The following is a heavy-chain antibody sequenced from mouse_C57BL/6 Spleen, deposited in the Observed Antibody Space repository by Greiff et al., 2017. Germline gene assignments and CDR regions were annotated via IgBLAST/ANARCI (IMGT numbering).Heavy chain of an antibody. CDR3: ARTPSITTVISNYFDY. CDR1: GYTFTDYY. CDR2: INPNNGGT. J-gene: IGHJ2*01. V-gene: IGHV1-26*01. Sequence: EVQLQQSGPELVKPGASVKISCKASGYTFTDYYMNWVKQSHGKSLEWIGDINPNNGGTSYTQKFKGKATLTVDKSSSTAYMELRSLTSEDSAVYYCARTPSITTVISNYFDYWGQGTTLTVSS. D-gene: IGHD1-1*01.